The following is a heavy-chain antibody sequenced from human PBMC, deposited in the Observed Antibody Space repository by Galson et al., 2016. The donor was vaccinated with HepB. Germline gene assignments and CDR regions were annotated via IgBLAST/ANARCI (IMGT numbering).Heavy chain of an antibody. CDR1: GFSINTYW. CDR2: INSDGSST. CDR3: ASIRVGATLVGAFDI. Sequence: SLRLSCAASGFSINTYWMHWVRQAPGKGLVWVSRINSDGSSTNYADSVKGRSTISRDNAKNTLYLQMNSLRAEDTAVYYCASIRVGATLVGAFDIWGQGTMVTVSS. V-gene: IGHV3-74*01. J-gene: IGHJ3*02. D-gene: IGHD1-26*01.